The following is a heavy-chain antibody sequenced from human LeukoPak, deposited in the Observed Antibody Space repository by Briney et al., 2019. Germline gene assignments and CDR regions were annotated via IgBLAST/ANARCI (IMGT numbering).Heavy chain of an antibody. CDR3: ARVKLEGSTSRPFDY. CDR1: GYTFTGYY. CDR2: INPNSGGT. J-gene: IGHJ4*02. V-gene: IGHV1-2*02. D-gene: IGHD2-2*01. Sequence: ASVKVSCKASGYTFTGYYMHWVRQAPGQGLEWMGWINPNSGGTNYAQKFQGRVTMPRDTSISTAYMELSRLRSDDTAVYYCARVKLEGSTSRPFDYWGQGTLVTVSS.